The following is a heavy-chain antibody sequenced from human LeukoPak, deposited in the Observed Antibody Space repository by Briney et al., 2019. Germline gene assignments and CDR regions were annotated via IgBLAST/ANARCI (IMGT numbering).Heavy chain of an antibody. CDR3: ARGEGRIMITFGGVIVLS. J-gene: IGHJ3*01. Sequence: GASVKVSCKASGYTFTGYYMHWVRQAPGQGLEWMGWINPNSGGTNYAQKFQGRVTMTRDTSISTAYMELSRLRSDDTAVYYCARGEGRIMITFGGVIVLSWGQGTMVTVSS. CDR2: INPNSGGT. V-gene: IGHV1-2*02. D-gene: IGHD3-16*02. CDR1: GYTFTGYY.